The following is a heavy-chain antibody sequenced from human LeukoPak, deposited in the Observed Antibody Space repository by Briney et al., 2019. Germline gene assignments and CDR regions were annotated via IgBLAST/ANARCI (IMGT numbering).Heavy chain of an antibody. CDR1: GFTFSSYW. D-gene: IGHD3-3*01. CDR3: ARVGYDFWSGYLHYFDY. Sequence: GGSLRLSCAASGFTFSSYWTSWVRQAPGKGLEWVANIKQDGSEKYYVDSVKGRFTISRDNAKNSLYLQTNSLRAEDTAVYYCARVGYDFWSGYLHYFDYWGQGTLVTVSS. V-gene: IGHV3-7*01. J-gene: IGHJ4*02. CDR2: IKQDGSEK.